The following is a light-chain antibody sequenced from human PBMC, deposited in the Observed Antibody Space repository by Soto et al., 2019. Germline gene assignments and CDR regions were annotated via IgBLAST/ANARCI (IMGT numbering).Light chain of an antibody. CDR1: SGHSSYI. V-gene: IGLV4-60*02. Sequence: QLVLTQSSSASASLGSSVKLTCSLSSGHSSYIIAWHQQQPGKAPRCLMKLEGIGSYNKGSGAPGRFSGSSSGADRCLTISLLPFEAEADYYCETWDSNTWVFDGGTKLTVL. J-gene: IGLJ3*02. CDR3: ETWDSNTWV. CDR2: LEGIGSY.